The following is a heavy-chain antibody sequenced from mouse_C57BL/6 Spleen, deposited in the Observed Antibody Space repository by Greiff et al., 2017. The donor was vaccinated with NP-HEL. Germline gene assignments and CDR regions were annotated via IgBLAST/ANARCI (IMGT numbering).Heavy chain of an antibody. Sequence: VQVVESGPGLVQPSQSLSITCTVSGFSLTSYGVHWVRQSPGKGLEWLGVIWRGGSTVYNAAFMSRLSITKDNSKSQVFFKMNSLQADDTAIYYCAKKVSYYSNYRYAMDYWGQGTSVTVSS. J-gene: IGHJ4*01. D-gene: IGHD2-5*01. CDR1: GFSLTSYG. CDR3: AKKVSYYSNYRYAMDY. V-gene: IGHV2-5*01. CDR2: IWRGGST.